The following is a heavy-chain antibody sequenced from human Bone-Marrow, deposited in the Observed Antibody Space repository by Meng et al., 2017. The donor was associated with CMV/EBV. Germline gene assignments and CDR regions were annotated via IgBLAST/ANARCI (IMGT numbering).Heavy chain of an antibody. V-gene: IGHV3-11*01. D-gene: IGHD5-24*01. CDR2: ISSSGSTI. CDR3: ARGALRWLQSPPVF. Sequence: GESLKISCAASGFTFSDYYMSWIRQAPGKGLEWVSYISSSGSTIYYADSVKGRFTISRDNAKNSLYLQMNSLRAEDTAVYYCARGALRWLQSPPVFWGQGKLVNVSS. J-gene: IGHJ4*02. CDR1: GFTFSDYY.